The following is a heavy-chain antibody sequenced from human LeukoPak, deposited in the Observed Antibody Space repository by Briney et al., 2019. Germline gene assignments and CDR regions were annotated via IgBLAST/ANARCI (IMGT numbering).Heavy chain of an antibody. D-gene: IGHD3-22*01. Sequence: PSETLSLTCALYGGSFSGYYWSWSIQPPGKGLEWIGEINHSGSTNYNPSLKSRVTISVDTSKNQFSLKLSSVTAADTAVYYCARTHSTDSNGYYLNYWGQGTLVTVSS. V-gene: IGHV4-34*01. CDR3: ARTHSTDSNGYYLNY. CDR2: INHSGST. J-gene: IGHJ4*02. CDR1: GGSFSGYY.